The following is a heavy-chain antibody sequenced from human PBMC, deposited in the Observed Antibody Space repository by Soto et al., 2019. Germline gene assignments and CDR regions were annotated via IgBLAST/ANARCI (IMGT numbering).Heavy chain of an antibody. V-gene: IGHV1-24*01. J-gene: IGHJ4*02. D-gene: IGHD3-22*01. Sequence: ASVKVSCKVSGYTLTELSMHWVRQAPGKGLEWMGGFDPEDGETIYAQKFQGRVTMTEDTSTDTAYMELSSLRSEDTAVYYCATDLHLVPGSSGCLNYWGQGTLVTVSS. CDR2: FDPEDGET. CDR3: ATDLHLVPGSSGCLNY. CDR1: GYTLTELS.